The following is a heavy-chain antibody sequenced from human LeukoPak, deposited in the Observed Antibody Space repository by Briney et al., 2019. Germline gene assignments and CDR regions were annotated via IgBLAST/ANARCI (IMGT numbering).Heavy chain of an antibody. V-gene: IGHV5-51*01. Sequence: WESLKISCKGSGYSFHNYWIALVRQIPGKGLEWMGIIYPDESNIRYSPSFQGQFTISTDKSISTAYLQWSSLTASDTAMYYCARPPSRGYSSSFEYWGQGTLVTVSS. CDR2: IYPDESNI. CDR3: ARPPSRGYSSSFEY. CDR1: GYSFHNYW. J-gene: IGHJ4*02. D-gene: IGHD2-2*03.